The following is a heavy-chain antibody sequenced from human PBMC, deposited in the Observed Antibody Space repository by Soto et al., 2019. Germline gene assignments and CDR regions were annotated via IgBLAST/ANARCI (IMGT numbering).Heavy chain of an antibody. V-gene: IGHV4-39*01. J-gene: IGHJ5*02. CDR2: IYYSGST. CDR1: GGSISSSSYY. CDR3: ARQPRTYYYGSGSYPNWFDP. D-gene: IGHD3-10*01. Sequence: TSETLSLTCTVSGGSISSSSYYWGWIRQPPGKGLEWIGSIYYSGSTYYKPSLKSRVTISVDTSKNQFSLKLSSVTAADTAVYYCARQPRTYYYGSGSYPNWFDPWGQGTLVTVSS.